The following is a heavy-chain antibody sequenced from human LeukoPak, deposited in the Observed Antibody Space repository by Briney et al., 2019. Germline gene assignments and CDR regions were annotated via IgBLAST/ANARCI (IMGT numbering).Heavy chain of an antibody. CDR3: AIGKGSGYDTPPIFYYGLPA. CDR2: TYYRSKWYN. Sequence: SQTLSFTCANSGDSVSSNSAAWNWIRQSPSRGLEWLGRTYYRSKWYNDYAISVKSRITINPDTSQNQFSLQLNSVTPEDTAVYYCAIGKGSGYDTPPIFYYGLPARDQRTTVTVSS. V-gene: IGHV6-1*01. CDR1: GDSVSSNSAA. J-gene: IGHJ6*02. D-gene: IGHD5-12*01.